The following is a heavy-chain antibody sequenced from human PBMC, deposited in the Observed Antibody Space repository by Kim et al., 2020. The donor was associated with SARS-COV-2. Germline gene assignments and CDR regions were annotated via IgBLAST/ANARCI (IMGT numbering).Heavy chain of an antibody. J-gene: IGHJ4*03. CDR3: AKFTTRVWFGELLGSVGYFDH. CDR2: ISFDGSKN. Sequence: GGSLRLSCTVSGSSFSSYGMNWVRQAPGKGLEWVAFISFDGSKNYYADSVKGRFTISRDNYKSTLFLQMNGLRPEDTAVYYCAKFTTRVWFGELLGSVGYFDHCGQGTLVTVTS. D-gene: IGHD3-10*01. V-gene: IGHV3-30*02. CDR1: GSSFSSYG.